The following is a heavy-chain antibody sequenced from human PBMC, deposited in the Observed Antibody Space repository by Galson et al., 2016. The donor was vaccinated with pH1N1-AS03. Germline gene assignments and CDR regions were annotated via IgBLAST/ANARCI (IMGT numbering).Heavy chain of an antibody. Sequence: QSGAEVKKPGEPLKISCKGSGSTFTNYWTAWVRQMPGKGLEWMGLIFARDSDTRYSPSFQGQVTISADKSINTAYLQWSSLKASDTAMYYCARETGTAGGVDYWGQGTLVSVSS. V-gene: IGHV5-51*01. CDR2: IFARDSDT. CDR1: GSTFTNYW. D-gene: IGHD1-7*01. J-gene: IGHJ4*02. CDR3: ARETGTAGGVDY.